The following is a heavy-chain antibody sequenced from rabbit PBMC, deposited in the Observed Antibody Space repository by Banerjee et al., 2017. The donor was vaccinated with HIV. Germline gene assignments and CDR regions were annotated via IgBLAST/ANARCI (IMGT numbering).Heavy chain of an antibody. CDR1: GFTLSSYW. CDR2: IYAGSSGTT. J-gene: IGHJ4*01. CDR3: ARDDTTTNGYDYSL. V-gene: IGHV1S45*01. Sequence: QQQLEESGGGLVKPGASLTLTCTASGFTLSSYWICWVRQAPGKGLEWIACIYAGSSGTTEYASWAKGRSTVSKTSSTTVTLQMTSLTAADTATYFCARDDTTTNGYDYSLWGPGTLVTVS. D-gene: IGHD6-1*01.